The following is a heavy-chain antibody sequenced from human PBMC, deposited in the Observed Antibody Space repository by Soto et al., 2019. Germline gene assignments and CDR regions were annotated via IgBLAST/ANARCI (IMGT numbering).Heavy chain of an antibody. D-gene: IGHD6-13*01. J-gene: IGHJ4*02. Sequence: SLTCSVSGGSISKYYWNWIRQSPGKGLEWIGYIYYSGNTYYNPSLKSRVTISVDTSKNQFSLKLSSVTAADTAVYFCARTYSSSYLDYWGQGTLVTVSS. CDR1: GGSISKYY. CDR3: ARTYSSSYLDY. V-gene: IGHV4-59*01. CDR2: IYYSGNT.